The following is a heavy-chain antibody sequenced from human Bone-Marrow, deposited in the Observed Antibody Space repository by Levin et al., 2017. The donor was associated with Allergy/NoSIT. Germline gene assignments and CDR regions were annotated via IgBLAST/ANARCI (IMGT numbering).Heavy chain of an antibody. D-gene: IGHD2/OR15-2a*01. J-gene: IGHJ3*01. Sequence: PGGSLRLSCVGSGFTFSIFGINWVRQAPGKGLEWVSYIGRSDSNVIGRSIRSTYYADSVKGRFTISRDNAKNSLNLQVSSLRAEDTAVYHCVRGIIGDVRVAHKEAFDVWGQGTMVTVSS. CDR3: VRGIIGDVRVAHKEAFDV. CDR1: GFTFSIFG. CDR2: IGRSDSNVIGRSIRST. V-gene: IGHV3-48*04.